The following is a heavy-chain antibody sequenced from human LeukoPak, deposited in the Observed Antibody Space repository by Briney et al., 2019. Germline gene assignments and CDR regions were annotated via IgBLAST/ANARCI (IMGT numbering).Heavy chain of an antibody. CDR3: ARGYYCGY. CDR1: GGSFSASY. CDR2: INHSGST. V-gene: IGHV4-34*01. Sequence: PSETLSLTCAVYGGSFSASYWSWIRQTPGKGLEWIGEINHSGSTNYNPSLKSRVTISVDTFKNQFSLKLSSVTAADTAVYYCARGYYCGYWGQGTLVTVSS. J-gene: IGHJ4*02.